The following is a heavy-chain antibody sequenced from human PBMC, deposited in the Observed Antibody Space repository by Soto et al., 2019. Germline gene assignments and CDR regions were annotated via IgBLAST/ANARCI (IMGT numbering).Heavy chain of an antibody. J-gene: IGHJ4*02. Sequence: PSDSLSLTSTASGGSINSYYWSWTRQPPGKGLEWIGYIYYSGSTNYNPSLKSRVTISVDTSKNQFSLKLSSVTAADTAVYYCARWLQYHDGGFDYWGQGTLVTVSS. D-gene: IGHD5-12*01. V-gene: IGHV4-59*07. CDR3: ARWLQYHDGGFDY. CDR2: IYYSGST. CDR1: GGSINSYY.